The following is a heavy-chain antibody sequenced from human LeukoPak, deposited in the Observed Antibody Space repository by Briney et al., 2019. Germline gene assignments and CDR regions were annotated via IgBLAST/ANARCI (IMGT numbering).Heavy chain of an antibody. J-gene: IGHJ4*02. CDR1: GGSISSGGYY. CDR3: ARVPISSGYFH. V-gene: IGHV4-31*03. D-gene: IGHD3-22*01. CDR2: IYYSGST. Sequence: PSETLSLTCTVSGGSISSGGYYWSWIRQHPGKGLEWIGYIYYSGSTYYNPSLKSRVTIPVDTSKNQFSLKLSSVTAADTAVYYCARVPISSGYFHWGQGTLVTVSS.